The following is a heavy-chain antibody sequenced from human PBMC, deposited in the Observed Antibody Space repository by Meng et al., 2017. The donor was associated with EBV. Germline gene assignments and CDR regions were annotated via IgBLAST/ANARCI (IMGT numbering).Heavy chain of an antibody. V-gene: IGHV1-2*06. J-gene: IGHJ5*02. CDR2: INPNSGGT. Sequence: VQLVQSGAEVKKPGALVKVSCKASGYTFTGYYMHWVRQAPGQGLEWMGRINPNSGGTNYAQKFQGRVTMTRDTSISTAYMELSRLRSDDTAVYYCAKGADLAAAGTFWFDPWGQGTLVTVSS. D-gene: IGHD6-13*01. CDR3: AKGADLAAAGTFWFDP. CDR1: GYTFTGYY.